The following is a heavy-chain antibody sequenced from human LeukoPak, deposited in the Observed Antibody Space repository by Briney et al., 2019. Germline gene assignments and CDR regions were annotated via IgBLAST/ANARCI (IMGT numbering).Heavy chain of an antibody. V-gene: IGHV1-69*13. Sequence: ASVKVSCKASGGTFSSYAISWVRQAPGQGLEWMGGIIPIFGTANYAQKFQGRVTITADESTSTAYMELSSLRSEDTAVYYCASQYYYGSGSYYTDAFDIWGQGTMVTVSS. CDR2: IIPIFGTA. D-gene: IGHD3-10*01. CDR1: GGTFSSYA. CDR3: ASQYYYGSGSYYTDAFDI. J-gene: IGHJ3*02.